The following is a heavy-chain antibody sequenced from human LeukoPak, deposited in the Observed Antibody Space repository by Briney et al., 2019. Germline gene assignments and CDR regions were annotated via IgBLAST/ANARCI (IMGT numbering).Heavy chain of an antibody. Sequence: VASVTVSCKASGYTFTNYYMHWVRQAPGLGFEWMGWINPKSGGTSYPQKFQGRLTMTRDTSISTAYMELSRLRSDDTAVYYCVPSANYYYFDYWGQGTLVTVSS. CDR1: GYTFTNYY. CDR3: VPSANYYYFDY. V-gene: IGHV1-2*02. CDR2: INPKSGGT. D-gene: IGHD1-26*01. J-gene: IGHJ4*02.